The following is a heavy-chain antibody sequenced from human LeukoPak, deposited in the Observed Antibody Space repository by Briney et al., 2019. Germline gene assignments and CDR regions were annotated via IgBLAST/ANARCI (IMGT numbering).Heavy chain of an antibody. Sequence: SVKVSCKASGGIFSGYVISWLRQTPGQGLEWMGGIISIFSTAEYAQKFQGRVTITTDESTTTAYMELSSLRSEDTAVYYCARGKGVAARPYSFDFWGQGTLVTVSS. J-gene: IGHJ4*02. CDR1: GGIFSGYV. CDR3: ARGKGVAARPYSFDF. V-gene: IGHV1-69*05. D-gene: IGHD2-15*01. CDR2: IISIFSTA.